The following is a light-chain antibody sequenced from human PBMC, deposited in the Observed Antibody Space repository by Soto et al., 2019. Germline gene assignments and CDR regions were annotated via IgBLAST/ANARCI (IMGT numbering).Light chain of an antibody. J-gene: IGKJ1*01. CDR3: QQYGSSPT. CDR1: QSISRT. Sequence: EIVMTQSPATLSVSPGEGLTLSCRASQSISRTLAWYQQRPGQAPRLLIYGASSRATGIPDRFSGSGSGTDFTLTISRLEPEDFAVYYCQQYGSSPTFGQGTKVDIK. V-gene: IGKV3-20*01. CDR2: GAS.